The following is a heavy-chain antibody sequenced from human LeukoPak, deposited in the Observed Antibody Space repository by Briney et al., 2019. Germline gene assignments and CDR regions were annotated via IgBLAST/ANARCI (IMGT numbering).Heavy chain of an antibody. D-gene: IGHD3-22*01. CDR1: GGTFSSYG. Sequence: GASVKVSCKASGGTFSSYGISWVRQAPGQGLEWMGWISAYNGNTNYAQKLQGRVTMTTDTSTSTAYMELRSLRSDDTAVYYCARDYYDSSGYAEYFQHWGQGTLVTVSS. CDR2: ISAYNGNT. J-gene: IGHJ1*01. V-gene: IGHV1-18*01. CDR3: ARDYYDSSGYAEYFQH.